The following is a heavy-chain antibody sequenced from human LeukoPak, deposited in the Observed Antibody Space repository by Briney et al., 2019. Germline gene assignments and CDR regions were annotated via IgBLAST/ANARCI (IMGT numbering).Heavy chain of an antibody. V-gene: IGHV3-7*03. D-gene: IGHD3-10*01. Sequence: GGSLRLSCAASGFTFSSNGMNWVRQAPGKGLEWVANINEDGSGKYYVDSVKGRFTISRDNIRNSLYLQMSSLRTEDTALYYCAKELLGRGNLNYFDYWGQGTLVTVSS. CDR1: GFTFSSNG. CDR3: AKELLGRGNLNYFDY. J-gene: IGHJ4*02. CDR2: INEDGSGK.